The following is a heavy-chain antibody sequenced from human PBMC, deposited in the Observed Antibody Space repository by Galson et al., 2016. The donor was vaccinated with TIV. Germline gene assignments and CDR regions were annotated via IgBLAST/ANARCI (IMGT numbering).Heavy chain of an antibody. CDR1: GFMFVDYA. D-gene: IGHD1-26*01. V-gene: IGHV3-9*01. CDR3: VKDIGSGENDYYYYGMEV. Sequence: SLRLSCAASGFMFVDYAMHWVRQVPGKGLEWVSTIKWSGSRTGYADSVKGRFTISRDNVKNSLYLQMNNLRTEDTALYFCVKDIGSGENDYYYYGMEVWGQGTTVTVSS. J-gene: IGHJ6*02. CDR2: IKWSGSRT.